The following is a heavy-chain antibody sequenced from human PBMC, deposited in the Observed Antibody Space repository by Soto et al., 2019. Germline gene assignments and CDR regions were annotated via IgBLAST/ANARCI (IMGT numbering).Heavy chain of an antibody. CDR1: GFTFSSNS. CDR2: IDSRSGTI. V-gene: IGHV3-48*02. Sequence: EIQLVESGGGLVQPGGSLRLSCAASGFTFSSNSMNWVRQAPGKGLAWVAYIDSRSGTIYYADSVKGRFTISRDNAKNPLYLQMTSLRDEDTAVYYCTREVLTANYWGQRTLVTVSS. D-gene: IGHD2-8*01. J-gene: IGHJ1*01. CDR3: TREVLTANY.